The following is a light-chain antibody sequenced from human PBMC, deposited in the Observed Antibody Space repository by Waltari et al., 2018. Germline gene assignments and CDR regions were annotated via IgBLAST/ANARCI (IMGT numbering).Light chain of an antibody. V-gene: IGKV3-15*01. CDR1: QSVSSN. CDR2: CAS. Sequence: ETVMTQSPGTLSVSPGERATLSCRASQSVSSNIAWYQQKPGQAPRLLIYCASTRATGIPARFSGGGSGTEFTLTISSLQSEDFAVYYCHQFNNWPQTFGQGTKVEIK. CDR3: HQFNNWPQT. J-gene: IGKJ1*01.